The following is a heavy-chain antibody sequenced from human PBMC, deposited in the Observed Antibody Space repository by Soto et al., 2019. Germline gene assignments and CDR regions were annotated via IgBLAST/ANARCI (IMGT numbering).Heavy chain of an antibody. CDR1: GFTFDDHA. V-gene: IGHV3-9*01. CDR2: ISWSSGSI. J-gene: IGHJ3*02. Sequence: EVQLVESGGGLVQPGRSLRLSCAASGFTFDDHAMHWVRQAPGKGLEWVSSISWSSGSIGYADSVKGRFTISRDNAKNSLYLEMNGLRAEDTALYYCARDTVPDTRGTFDIWGQGTMVTVSS. CDR3: ARDTVPDTRGTFDI.